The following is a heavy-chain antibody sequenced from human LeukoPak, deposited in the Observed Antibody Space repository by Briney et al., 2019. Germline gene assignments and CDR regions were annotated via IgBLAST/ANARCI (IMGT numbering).Heavy chain of an antibody. D-gene: IGHD6-19*01. Sequence: GASVKVSFKASGGTFSSYAIRWVQQAPGQGLDWMGRIIPILGIANYAQKFQGRVTITADKSTSTAYMELSSLRSEDTAVYYCARGRVAGTNVWGQGTLVTVSS. V-gene: IGHV1-69*04. CDR2: IIPILGIA. CDR3: ARGRVAGTNV. CDR1: GGTFSSYA. J-gene: IGHJ4*02.